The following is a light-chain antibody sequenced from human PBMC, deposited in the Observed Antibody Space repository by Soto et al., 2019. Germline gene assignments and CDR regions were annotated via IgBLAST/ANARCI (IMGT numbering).Light chain of an antibody. J-gene: IGKJ4*01. CDR2: KAS. Sequence: DLQMTQSPSTLSASVGDSVTLTCRASQSISSWLAWYQQKPGKAPNILIYKASTLESGVPSRFSGSGSGTEFTLTSSSVQPDDFATYYCQQYKSYPLTFGGGTKVDIK. V-gene: IGKV1-5*03. CDR1: QSISSW. CDR3: QQYKSYPLT.